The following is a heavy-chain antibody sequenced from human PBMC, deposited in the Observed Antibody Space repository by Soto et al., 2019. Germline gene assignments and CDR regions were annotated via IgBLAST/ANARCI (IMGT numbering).Heavy chain of an antibody. Sequence: SETLSLTCTVSGGSIRSYYWSWIRQPPGKGLEWIGYISYTGTANYNPSLKSRVTISLDTSKNQFSLKLNSVTAADTAGYYCTRDYSNYSWFDPWGQGTLVTVSS. CDR2: ISYTGTA. J-gene: IGHJ5*02. D-gene: IGHD4-4*01. V-gene: IGHV4-59*01. CDR3: TRDYSNYSWFDP. CDR1: GGSIRSYY.